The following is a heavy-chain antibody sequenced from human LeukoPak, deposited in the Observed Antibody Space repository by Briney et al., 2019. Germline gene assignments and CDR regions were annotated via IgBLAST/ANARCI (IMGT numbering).Heavy chain of an antibody. CDR2: ISGSGGST. V-gene: IGHV3-23*01. J-gene: IGHJ6*03. Sequence: PGGSLRLSCAASGFTFSSYAMSWVRRAPGKGLEWVSAISGSGGSTYYADSVKGRFTISRDNAKNSLYLQMNSLRAEDTAVYYCARGGWYYYYMDVWGKGTTVTVSS. CDR3: ARGGWYYYYMDV. CDR1: GFTFSSYA. D-gene: IGHD2-15*01.